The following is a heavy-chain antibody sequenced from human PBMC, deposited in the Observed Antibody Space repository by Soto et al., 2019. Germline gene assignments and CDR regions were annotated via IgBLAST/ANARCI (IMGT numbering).Heavy chain of an antibody. V-gene: IGHV3-33*01. CDR3: ARGDDFWSGYPMNYYMDV. CDR2: IWYDGSNK. Sequence: PGGSLRLSCAASGFTFSSYGMHWVRQAPGKGLEWVAVIWYDGSNKYYADSVKGRFTISRDNSKNTLYLQMNSLRAEDTAVYYCARGDDFWSGYPMNYYMDVWGKGTTVTVSS. J-gene: IGHJ6*03. D-gene: IGHD3-3*01. CDR1: GFTFSSYG.